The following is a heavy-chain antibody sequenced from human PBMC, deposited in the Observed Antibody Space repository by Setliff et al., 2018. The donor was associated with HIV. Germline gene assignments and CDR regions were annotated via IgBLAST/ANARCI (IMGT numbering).Heavy chain of an antibody. V-gene: IGHV1-69*08. CDR2: IIPILGKA. D-gene: IGHD1-1*01. CDR1: GGTFTSYT. Sequence: GASVKVSCKASGGTFTSYTISWVRQAPGQGLEWMGRIIPILGKANYAQKFQGRVTITADKSTSTAYMELSSLRSEDTAVYYCAEDYPGPAINRGRRTNWFDPWGEGTLVTVSS. CDR3: AEDYPGPAINRGRRTNWFDP. J-gene: IGHJ5*02.